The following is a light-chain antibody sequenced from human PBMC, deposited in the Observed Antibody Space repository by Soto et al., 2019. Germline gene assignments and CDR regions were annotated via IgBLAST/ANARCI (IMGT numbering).Light chain of an antibody. CDR2: KAS. Sequence: DIQMTQSPSTLSASVGDRVTITCRASQSIGTWLAWHQQKPGKAPDLLIYKASSLQTGVPSRFSGSGSGTDFTLTISSLQPDDFATYYCQQYNGYSYTFGQGTRLEIK. J-gene: IGKJ2*01. CDR1: QSIGTW. CDR3: QQYNGYSYT. V-gene: IGKV1-5*03.